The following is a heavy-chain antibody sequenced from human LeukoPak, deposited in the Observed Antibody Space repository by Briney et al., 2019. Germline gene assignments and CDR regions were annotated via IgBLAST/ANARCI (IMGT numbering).Heavy chain of an antibody. CDR2: IYYSGST. CDR1: GGSISSYY. D-gene: IGHD2-2*01. CDR3: ARVRIVVVPAAIGWFDP. V-gene: IGHV4-59*12. J-gene: IGHJ5*02. Sequence: SETLSLTCTVSGGSISSYYWSWIRQPPGKGLEWIGYIYYSGSTNYNPSLKSRVTISVDTSKNQFSLKLSSVTAADTAVYYCARVRIVVVPAAIGWFDPWGQGTLVTVSS.